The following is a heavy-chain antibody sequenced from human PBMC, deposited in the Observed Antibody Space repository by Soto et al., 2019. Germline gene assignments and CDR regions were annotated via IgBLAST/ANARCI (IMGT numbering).Heavy chain of an antibody. V-gene: IGHV1-3*01. CDR2: INAGNGNT. J-gene: IGHJ4*02. Sequence: ASVKVSCKASGYTFTSYAMHWVRQAPGQRLEWMGWINAGNGNTKYSQKFQGRVTITRDTSASTAYMELSSLRSEDTAVYYCARDLSRMERTYYFDYWGQGTLVTVSS. CDR1: GYTFTSYA. CDR3: ARDLSRMERTYYFDY. D-gene: IGHD1-1*01.